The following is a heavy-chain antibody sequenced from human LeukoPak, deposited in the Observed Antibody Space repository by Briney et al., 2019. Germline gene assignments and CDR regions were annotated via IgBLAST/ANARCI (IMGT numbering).Heavy chain of an antibody. CDR3: ARGGVTTVPNTFDQ. D-gene: IGHD4-11*01. Sequence: GGSLRLSCAASGFSLSNYAMHWVRQAPGKGLEYVSAISSDGGSTYYANSVKGRFHISRDDSKNTLYLQMGSLRADDLAVYYCARGGVTTVPNTFDQWGQGTLVTVSP. CDR1: GFSLSNYA. CDR2: ISSDGGST. V-gene: IGHV3-64*01. J-gene: IGHJ4*02.